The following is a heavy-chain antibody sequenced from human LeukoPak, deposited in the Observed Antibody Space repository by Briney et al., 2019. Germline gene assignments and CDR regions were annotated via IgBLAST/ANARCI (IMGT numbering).Heavy chain of an antibody. D-gene: IGHD3-9*01. V-gene: IGHV4-61*02. CDR2: IYTSGST. CDR3: ARPLRYFDWLLAFDI. Sequence: SQTPSLTCTVSGGSISSGSYYWSWIRQPAGKGLEWIGRIYTSGSTNYNPSLKGRVTISVDTSKNQFSLKLSSVTAADTAVYYCARPLRYFDWLLAFDIWGQGTMVTVSS. CDR1: GGSISSGSYY. J-gene: IGHJ3*02.